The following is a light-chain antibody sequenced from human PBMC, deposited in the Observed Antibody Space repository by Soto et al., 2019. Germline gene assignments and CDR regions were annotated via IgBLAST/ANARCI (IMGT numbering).Light chain of an antibody. CDR2: GAS. CDR1: KYVSKSY. Sequence: RAIKYVSKSYLAWYQQKPGQAPRLLISGASSRATGIPDRFSCSGAEKGFTLTITRLELVVFAVYHFQQYALSPISFGQGT. J-gene: IGKJ5*01. V-gene: IGKV3-20*01. CDR3: QQYALSPIS.